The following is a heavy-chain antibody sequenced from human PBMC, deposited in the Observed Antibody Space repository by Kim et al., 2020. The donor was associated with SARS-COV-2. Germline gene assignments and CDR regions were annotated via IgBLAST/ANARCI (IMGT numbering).Heavy chain of an antibody. V-gene: IGHV3-15*01. CDR2: GGTT. Sequence: GGTTDYAAPVKGRFTISRDDSKNTLYLQMNSLKTEDTGVYYCTTPDKLDYWGQGTLVTVSS. CDR3: TTPDKLDY. J-gene: IGHJ4*02.